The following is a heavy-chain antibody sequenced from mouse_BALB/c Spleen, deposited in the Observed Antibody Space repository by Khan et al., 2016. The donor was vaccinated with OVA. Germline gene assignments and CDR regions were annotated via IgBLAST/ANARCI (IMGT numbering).Heavy chain of an antibody. CDR1: GFTFSSFG. D-gene: IGHD2-14*01. CDR3: VRGGRYDVGACFAY. V-gene: IGHV5-17*02. J-gene: IGHJ3*01. Sequence: EVELVESGGGLVQPGGSRKLSCAASGFTFSSFGMHWVRQAPEKGLEWVAYISSGSSTIYYADTVKGRFTISRDNPKNTLFLQMTSLRSEDTAMYYCVRGGRYDVGACFAYWGQGTLVTVSA. CDR2: ISSGSSTI.